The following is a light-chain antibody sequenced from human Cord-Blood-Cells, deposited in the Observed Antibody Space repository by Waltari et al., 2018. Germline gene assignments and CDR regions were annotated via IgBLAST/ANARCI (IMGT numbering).Light chain of an antibody. CDR1: QGIRSY. CDR3: QQYYSYPLT. V-gene: IGKV1-8*01. Sequence: AIRMTQSPSSLSASTGDRVTITCRASQGIRSYLAWYQQKPGKAPKRLIYAASTWQSGVPSRFSGSGSGTDFTLTISCLQSEDFATYYCQQYYSYPLTFGGGTKVEIK. CDR2: AAS. J-gene: IGKJ4*01.